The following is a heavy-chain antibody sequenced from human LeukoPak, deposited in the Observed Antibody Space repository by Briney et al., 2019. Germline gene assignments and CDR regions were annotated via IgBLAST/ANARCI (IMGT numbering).Heavy chain of an antibody. CDR3: ARGGWTAMDLYYYYYMDV. Sequence: GGSLRLSCAASGFTFSSYCMHWVRQAPGKGLVWVSDINSDGSSTRYADSVKGRFTISRDNAKDTLYLQMNSLRAEGTAMYYCARGGWTAMDLYYYYYMDVWGKGTTVTISS. J-gene: IGHJ6*03. CDR2: INSDGSST. D-gene: IGHD5-18*01. CDR1: GFTFSSYC. V-gene: IGHV3-74*01.